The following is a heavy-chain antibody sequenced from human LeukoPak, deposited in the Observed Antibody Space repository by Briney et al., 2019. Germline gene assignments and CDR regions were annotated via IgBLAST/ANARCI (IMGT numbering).Heavy chain of an antibody. J-gene: IGHJ4*02. CDR2: ISSSSSYI. CDR1: GFTFSSYS. V-gene: IGHV3-21*01. CDR3: ARDSVLYSSSWYFDY. Sequence: TGGSLRLSCAASGFTFSSYSMNWVRQAPGKGLEWVSSISSSSSYIYYADSVKGRFTISRDNAENSLHLQMNSLRAEDTAVYYCARDSVLYSSSWYFDYWGQGTLVTVSS. D-gene: IGHD6-13*01.